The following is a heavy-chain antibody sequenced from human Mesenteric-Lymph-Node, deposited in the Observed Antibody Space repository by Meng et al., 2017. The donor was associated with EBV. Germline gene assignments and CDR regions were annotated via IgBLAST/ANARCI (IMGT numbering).Heavy chain of an antibody. Sequence: GQAVGSGGGLVKPGGSLRLSCEASGFTFSDYYMSWIRQAPGKGLEWVSYISPSGDAIYLADSVKGRFTISRDNAKDSLHLQMDSLRVEDTAVYWCASFEERDFWGQGTLVTVSS. J-gene: IGHJ4*02. V-gene: IGHV3-11*01. CDR2: ISPSGDAI. CDR1: GFTFSDYY. CDR3: ASFEERDF. D-gene: IGHD1-26*01.